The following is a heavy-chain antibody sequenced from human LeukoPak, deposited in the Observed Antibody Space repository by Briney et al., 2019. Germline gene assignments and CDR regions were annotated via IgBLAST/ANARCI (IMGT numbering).Heavy chain of an antibody. CDR2: MSGNSHNT. CDR3: VRDRDNWGGRDFDF. Sequence: GGSLRLSCAASGFTFSSYAMSWVRQAPGKGPEWVSGMSGNSHNTYYADSVKGRCTISSDNSKTTLYLQMNSLRAEDTAVYYCVRDRDNWGGRDFDFWGQGTLVTVSS. V-gene: IGHV3-23*01. J-gene: IGHJ4*02. D-gene: IGHD7-27*01. CDR1: GFTFSSYA.